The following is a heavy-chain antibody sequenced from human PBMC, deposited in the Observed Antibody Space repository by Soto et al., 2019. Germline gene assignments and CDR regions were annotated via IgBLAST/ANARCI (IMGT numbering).Heavy chain of an antibody. CDR2: IIPIFGTA. J-gene: IGHJ4*02. CDR1: GGTFSSYA. D-gene: IGHD4-4*01. Sequence: SVKVSCKASGGTFSSYALSWVRQAPGQGLEWMGGIIPIFGTANYAQKFQGRVTITADESTSTAYMELSSLRSEDTAVYYCARVVGVTQYYFDYWGQGTLVTVSS. V-gene: IGHV1-69*13. CDR3: ARVVGVTQYYFDY.